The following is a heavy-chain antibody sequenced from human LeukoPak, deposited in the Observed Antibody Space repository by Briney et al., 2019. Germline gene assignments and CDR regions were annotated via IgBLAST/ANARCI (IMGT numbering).Heavy chain of an antibody. CDR3: TTYSVWDY. Sequence: PGGSLRLSCAASGFTFSNAWMSWVRQAPGKGLEWVARIKSKTDGGTTDYAAPVKGRFTISRDDSKNTLYLQMNRLKTEDKAVYYCTTYSVWDYWGQGTLVTVSS. V-gene: IGHV3-15*01. D-gene: IGHD2-15*01. CDR2: IKSKTDGGTT. J-gene: IGHJ4*02. CDR1: GFTFSNAW.